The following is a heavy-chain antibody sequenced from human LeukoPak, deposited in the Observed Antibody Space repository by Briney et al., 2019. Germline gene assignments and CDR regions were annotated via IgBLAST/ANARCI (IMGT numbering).Heavy chain of an antibody. CDR2: INHSGST. J-gene: IGHJ5*02. CDR1: GGSFSGYY. CDR3: AGDLRDNL. Sequence: SETLSLTCAVYGGSFSGYYWSWIRQPPGKGLEWIGEINHSGSTNYNPSLKSRVTISVDTSKNQFSLKLSSVTAADTAVYYCAGDLRDNLWGQGTLVTVSS. D-gene: IGHD3-10*01. V-gene: IGHV4-34*01.